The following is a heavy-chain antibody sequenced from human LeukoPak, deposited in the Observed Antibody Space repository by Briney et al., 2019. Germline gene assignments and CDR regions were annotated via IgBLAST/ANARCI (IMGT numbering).Heavy chain of an antibody. CDR2: IYSGGST. V-gene: IGHV3-53*01. J-gene: IGHJ4*02. Sequence: GGSLRLSYAASGFTVSSNYMSWVRQAPGKGLEWVSVIYSGGSTYYADSVKGRFTISRDNSKNTLYLQMNSLRAEDTAVYYCARAGDSSGPLGYWGQGTLVTVSS. CDR1: GFTVSSNY. D-gene: IGHD3-22*01. CDR3: ARAGDSSGPLGY.